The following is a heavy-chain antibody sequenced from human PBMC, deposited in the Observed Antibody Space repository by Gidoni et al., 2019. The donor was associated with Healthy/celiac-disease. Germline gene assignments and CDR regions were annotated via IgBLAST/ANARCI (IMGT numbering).Heavy chain of an antibody. V-gene: IGHV3-43*01. Sequence: EVQLVESGGVVVQPGGSLRLSWAASGFTFDDYTMPWVRQAPGKGLQWVSLISWDGGSTYYADSVKGRFTISRDNSKNSLYLQMNSLRTEDTALYYCAKDGGYCSSTSCYLFDYWGQGTLVTVSS. J-gene: IGHJ4*02. CDR1: GFTFDDYT. CDR2: ISWDGGST. CDR3: AKDGGYCSSTSCYLFDY. D-gene: IGHD2-2*03.